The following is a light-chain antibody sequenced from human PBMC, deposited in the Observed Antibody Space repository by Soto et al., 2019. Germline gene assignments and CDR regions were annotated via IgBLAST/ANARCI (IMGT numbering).Light chain of an antibody. CDR3: SSYTSSSTV. Sequence: QSVLTQPPSVSGSPGQSGTISCTGTSSDVGSYNRVSWYQQPPGTAPKLMIYEVSNRPSGVPDRFSGSKSGNTASLTISGLQAEDEADYYCSSYTSSSTVFGGGTKLTVL. V-gene: IGLV2-18*02. CDR1: SSDVGSYNR. CDR2: EVS. J-gene: IGLJ2*01.